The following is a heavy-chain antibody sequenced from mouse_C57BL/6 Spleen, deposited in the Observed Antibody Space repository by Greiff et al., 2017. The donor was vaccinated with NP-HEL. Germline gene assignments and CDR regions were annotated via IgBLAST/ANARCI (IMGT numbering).Heavy chain of an antibody. Sequence: VQLQQSGAELVRPGSSVKLSCKASGYTFTSYWMDWVKQRPGQGLEWIGNIYPSDSETHYNQKFKDKATLTVDKSSSTAYMQLSSLTSEDSAVYYCERRGDSSGSPFDYWGQGTTLTVSS. V-gene: IGHV1-61*01. CDR2: IYPSDSET. CDR3: ERRGDSSGSPFDY. J-gene: IGHJ2*01. D-gene: IGHD3-2*02. CDR1: GYTFTSYW.